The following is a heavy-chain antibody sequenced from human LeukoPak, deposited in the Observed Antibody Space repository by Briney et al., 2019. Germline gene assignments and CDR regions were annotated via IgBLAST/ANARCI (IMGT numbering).Heavy chain of an antibody. Sequence: SDTLSLTCTVSGGSIRAYYWGWIRHPRGKGREWIGHVFGNVSPDYNPSLKSRVTITTDTSKNQFSLQLTSVTAADTAMYFCARRFRTSGTLHHDAYDIWGQGTVVTVSS. D-gene: IGHD3-3*01. CDR2: VFGNVSP. V-gene: IGHV4-4*09. CDR1: GGSIRAYY. CDR3: ARRFRTSGTLHHDAYDI. J-gene: IGHJ3*02.